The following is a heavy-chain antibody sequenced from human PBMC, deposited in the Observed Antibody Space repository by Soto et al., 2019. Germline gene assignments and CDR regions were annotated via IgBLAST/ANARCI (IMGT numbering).Heavy chain of an antibody. CDR1: GYRFSSYW. CDR2: IYPGDSDT. Sequence: PGASLKISCKGSGYRFSSYWIAWVRQMPGKGLEWMGIIYPGDSDTRYSPSFEGQVTISADKSNSTAYLQWSSLKASDTAMYYCARQGSNGAYYYYGMDVWGQGTTGTVSS. D-gene: IGHD3-16*01. V-gene: IGHV5-51*01. CDR3: ARQGSNGAYYYYGMDV. J-gene: IGHJ6*02.